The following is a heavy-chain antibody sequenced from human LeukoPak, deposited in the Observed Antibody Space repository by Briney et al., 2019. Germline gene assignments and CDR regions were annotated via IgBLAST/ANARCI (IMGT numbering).Heavy chain of an antibody. CDR3: ARGTGPFDY. V-gene: IGHV3-64*02. Sequence: PGGSLRLSCVFSGFTFSNYWMSWVRQAPGKGLEYVSAISSNGGSTYYADSVKGRFTISRDNSKNTLYLQMGSLRAEDMAVYYCARGTGPFDYWGQGTLVTVSS. CDR2: ISSNGGST. J-gene: IGHJ4*02. CDR1: GFTFSNYW. D-gene: IGHD1-1*01.